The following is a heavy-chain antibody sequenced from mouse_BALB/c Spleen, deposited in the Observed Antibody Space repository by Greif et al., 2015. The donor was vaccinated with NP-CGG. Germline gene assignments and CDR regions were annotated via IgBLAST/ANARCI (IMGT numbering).Heavy chain of an antibody. D-gene: IGHD2-1*01. CDR2: ISSGSSTI. CDR1: GFTFSSFG. CDR3: AREKGNYDFDY. J-gene: IGHJ2*01. Sequence: EVQLVESGGGLVQPGGSRKLSCAASGFTFSSFGMHWVRQAPEKGLEWVAYISSGSSTIYYADTVKGRFTISRDNPKNTLFLQMTSLRSEDTAMYYCAREKGNYDFDYWGQGTTLTVSS. V-gene: IGHV5-17*02.